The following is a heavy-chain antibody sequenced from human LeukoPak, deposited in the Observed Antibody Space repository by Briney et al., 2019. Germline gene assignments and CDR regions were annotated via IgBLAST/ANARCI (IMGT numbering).Heavy chain of an antibody. V-gene: IGHV3-48*03. CDR1: GFTFSSYE. D-gene: IGHD2-21*02. CDR3: ARDSGPYCGGDCYSIY. Sequence: PGGSLRLSCAASGFTFSSYEMNWVRQAPGKGLEWVSYISSSGSTIYYADSVKGRFTISRDNAKNSLYLQMNSLRAEDTAVYYCARDSGPYCGGDCYSIYWGQGTLVTVSS. CDR2: ISSSGSTI. J-gene: IGHJ4*02.